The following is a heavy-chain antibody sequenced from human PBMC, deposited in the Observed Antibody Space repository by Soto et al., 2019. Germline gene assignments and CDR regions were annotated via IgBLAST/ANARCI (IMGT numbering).Heavy chain of an antibody. J-gene: IGHJ4*02. CDR3: AHSKYSRSSFDF. CDR1: GFALSSSDVG. Sequence: QITLKESGPPLVKPTQTLTLTCTFSGFALSSSDVGVGWIRQPPGKALEWLALIYWDDDKRYSPSLKSRLTITKDTSKHQVVLIMTNVDPMDTATYFCAHSKYSRSSFDFWGQGTLVTVSS. V-gene: IGHV2-5*02. D-gene: IGHD6-6*01. CDR2: IYWDDDK.